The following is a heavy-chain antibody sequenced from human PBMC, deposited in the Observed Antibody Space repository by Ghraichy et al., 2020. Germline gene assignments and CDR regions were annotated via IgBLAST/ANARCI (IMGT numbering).Heavy chain of an antibody. CDR1: GGSISSSSYY. J-gene: IGHJ4*02. D-gene: IGHD5-18*01. CDR3: ARQGVPTWIQRKPNDY. Sequence: SETLSLTCTVSGGSISSSSYYWGWIRQPPGKGLEWIGTIYYTGNTYYNPSLESRVTISVDTSKNQFSLRLSYVTATDTAVYYCARQGVPTWIQRKPNDYWGQGTLVTVSS. CDR2: IYYTGNT. V-gene: IGHV4-39*01.